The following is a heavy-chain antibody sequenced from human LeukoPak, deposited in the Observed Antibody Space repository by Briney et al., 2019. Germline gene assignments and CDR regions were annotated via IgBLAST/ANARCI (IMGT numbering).Heavy chain of an antibody. Sequence: SETLSLTCTVSGGSISRGDYYWSWIRQPPGKGLEWIEYIYYSGSTYYNPSLKSRVTISEDTSKNQFSLKLSSVTAADTAVYYCARARYAFDIWGQGTMVTVSS. V-gene: IGHV4-30-4*08. CDR3: ARARYAFDI. J-gene: IGHJ3*02. CDR2: IYYSGST. CDR1: GGSISRGDYY.